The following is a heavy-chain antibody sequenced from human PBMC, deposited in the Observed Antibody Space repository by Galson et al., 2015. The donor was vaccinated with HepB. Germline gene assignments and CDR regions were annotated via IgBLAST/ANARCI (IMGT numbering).Heavy chain of an antibody. V-gene: IGHV1-24*01. J-gene: IGHJ4*02. CDR2: FDPEDGET. CDR1: GYTLTELS. Sequence: SVKVSCKVPGYTLTELSMHWVRQAPGKGLEWMGGFDPEDGETIYAQKFQGRVTMTEDTSTDTAYMELSSLRSEDTAVYYCATALVIVGAYFDYWGQGTLVTVSS. CDR3: ATALVIVGAYFDY. D-gene: IGHD1-26*01.